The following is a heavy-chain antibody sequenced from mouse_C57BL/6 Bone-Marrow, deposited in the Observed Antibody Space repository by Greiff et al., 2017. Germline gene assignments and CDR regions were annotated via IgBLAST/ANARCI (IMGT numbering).Heavy chain of an antibody. V-gene: IGHV1-55*01. CDR3: ARSGLYERFAY. CDR1: GYTFTSYW. D-gene: IGHD2-3*01. Sequence: QVQLQQPGAELVKPGASVKMSCKASGYTFTSYWITWVKQRPGQGLEWIGDIYPGSGSTNYNEKFKSKAPLTVDTSSSTAYMQLRSLTSEDSAVYYCARSGLYERFAYWGQGTLVTVSA. CDR2: IYPGSGST. J-gene: IGHJ3*01.